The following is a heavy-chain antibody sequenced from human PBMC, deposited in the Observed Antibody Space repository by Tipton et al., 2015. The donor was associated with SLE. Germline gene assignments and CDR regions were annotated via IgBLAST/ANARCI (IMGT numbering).Heavy chain of an antibody. V-gene: IGHV3-21*01. Sequence: SLRLSCAASGFTFSSYSMNWVRQAPGKGLEWVSSISSSSSYIYYADSVKGRFTISRDNAKNSLYLQMNSLRAEDTAVYYCAKGIVSGYSYGPEDAFDIWGQGTMGTVPS. CDR3: AKGIVSGYSYGPEDAFDI. D-gene: IGHD5-18*01. CDR2: ISSSSSYI. CDR1: GFTFSSYS. J-gene: IGHJ3*02.